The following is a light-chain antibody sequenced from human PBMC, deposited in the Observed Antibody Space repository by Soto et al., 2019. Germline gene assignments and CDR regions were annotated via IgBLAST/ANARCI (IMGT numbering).Light chain of an antibody. CDR2: EVS. Sequence: QSALTQPXSASGSPGQSVTISCTGTSSDVGAYNYVSWYQQLPGKAPKLIIYEVSKRPSGVPDRFSGSKSGNTASLTVSXXXAEVXADYFCTSYAGTYSFFYVFGTGTRSPS. J-gene: IGLJ1*01. V-gene: IGLV2-8*01. CDR1: SSDVGAYNY. CDR3: TSYAGTYSFFYV.